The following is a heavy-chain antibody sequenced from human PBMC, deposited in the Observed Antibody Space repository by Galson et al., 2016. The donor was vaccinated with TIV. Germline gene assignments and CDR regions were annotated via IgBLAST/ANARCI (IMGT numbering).Heavy chain of an antibody. V-gene: IGHV3-23*01. CDR3: ARSAAFGTRIWYVFDY. CDR2: ISGSGGLT. D-gene: IGHD3-3*02. Sequence: SLRLSCAASGFTFSIYAMSWVRQAPGKGLEWVSVISGSGGLTYYADSVKGRFTISRDNSQNTLFLQMNSLRAEDTAVYYCARSAAFGTRIWYVFDYWGQGSLVTVSS. CDR1: GFTFSIYA. J-gene: IGHJ4*02.